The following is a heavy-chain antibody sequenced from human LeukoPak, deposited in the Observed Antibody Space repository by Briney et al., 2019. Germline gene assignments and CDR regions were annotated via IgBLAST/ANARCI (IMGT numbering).Heavy chain of an antibody. D-gene: IGHD3-22*01. J-gene: IGHJ4*02. V-gene: IGHV1-18*01. Sequence: ASVKVSCKASGYTFSSYGISWVRQAPGQGLEWMGWISAYDGNTDYAQNLRGRLIMTTDTSTSTAYMELRSLRSDDTAVYYCARAYYYDNSGHQSGYWGQGTPVTVSS. CDR1: GYTFSSYG. CDR3: ARAYYYDNSGHQSGY. CDR2: ISAYDGNT.